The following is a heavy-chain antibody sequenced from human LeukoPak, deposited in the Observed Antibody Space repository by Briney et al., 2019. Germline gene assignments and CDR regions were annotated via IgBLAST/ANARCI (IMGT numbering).Heavy chain of an antibody. CDR3: ARARTAYDSSGLVDY. Sequence: LVASVKVSCKASGGTFSSYAISWVRQAPGQGLEWMGGIIPIFGTANYAQKFQGRVTITADKSTSTAYMELSSLRSEDTAVYYCARARTAYDSSGLVDYWGQGTLVTASS. V-gene: IGHV1-69*06. J-gene: IGHJ4*02. CDR1: GGTFSSYA. D-gene: IGHD3-22*01. CDR2: IIPIFGTA.